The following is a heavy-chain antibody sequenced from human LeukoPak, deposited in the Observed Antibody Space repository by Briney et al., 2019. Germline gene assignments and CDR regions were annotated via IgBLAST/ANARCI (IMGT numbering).Heavy chain of an antibody. V-gene: IGHV4-4*07. Sequence: PSGTLSLTCSVSGGSINSYYWSWIRQPAGKGLEWIGRIYSSGSTNYNPSLKSRVTMSVDTSKNQFSLKLSSVTAADTAVYYCARYGSTVFDIWGRGTMVTVSS. CDR1: GGSINSYY. CDR3: ARYGSTVFDI. J-gene: IGHJ3*02. D-gene: IGHD2-2*03. CDR2: IYSSGST.